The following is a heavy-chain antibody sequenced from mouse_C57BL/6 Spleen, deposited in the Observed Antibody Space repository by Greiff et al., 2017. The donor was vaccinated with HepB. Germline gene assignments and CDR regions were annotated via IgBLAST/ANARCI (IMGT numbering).Heavy chain of an antibody. J-gene: IGHJ4*01. Sequence: VQLQQSGPELVKPGASVKISCKASGYSFTGYYMNWVKQSPEKSLEWIGEINPSTGGTTYNQKFKAKATLTVDKSSRTAYMQLKSLTSEDSAVYYCASTLVDYSMDYWGQGTSVTVSS. D-gene: IGHD1-1*02. V-gene: IGHV1-42*01. CDR1: GYSFTGYY. CDR3: ASTLVDYSMDY. CDR2: INPSTGGT.